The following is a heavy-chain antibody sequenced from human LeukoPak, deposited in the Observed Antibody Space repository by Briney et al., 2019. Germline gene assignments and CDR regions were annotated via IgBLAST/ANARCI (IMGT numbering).Heavy chain of an antibody. CDR3: ARNYGDYRGSYWYFDL. Sequence: GGSLRLSCAASGFTFSSHVMNWVRQAPGKGLEWVSVISGGSNTYYADSVKGRFTISRDNAKNSLYLQMNSLRDEDTAVYYCARNYGDYRGSYWYFDLWGRGTLVTVSS. V-gene: IGHV3-48*02. CDR1: GFTFSSHV. D-gene: IGHD4-17*01. CDR2: ISGGSNT. J-gene: IGHJ2*01.